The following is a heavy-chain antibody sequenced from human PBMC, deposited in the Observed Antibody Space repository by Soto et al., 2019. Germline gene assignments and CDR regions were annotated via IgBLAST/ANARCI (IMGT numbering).Heavy chain of an antibody. D-gene: IGHD6-13*01. CDR1: GFTFSSYG. CDR2: IWYDGSNK. Sequence: GGSLRLSCAASGFTFSSYGMHWVRQAPGKGLEWAAAIWYDGSNKYYADSVKGRFTISRDNSKNTLYLQMNSLRAEDTAVYYCASEINNRIAAAGDYYYYGMDVWGQGTTVTVTS. CDR3: ASEINNRIAAAGDYYYYGMDV. J-gene: IGHJ6*02. V-gene: IGHV3-33*01.